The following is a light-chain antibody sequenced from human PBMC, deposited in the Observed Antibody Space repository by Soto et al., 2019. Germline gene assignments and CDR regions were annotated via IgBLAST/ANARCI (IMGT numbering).Light chain of an antibody. CDR2: LAS. CDR3: QQYYSPPWT. Sequence: DIVMTQSPDSLAVSLGERATINCKSSQSLLYSSNNKNYLGWYQRKPGQPPKLLIHLASIRESGVPDRFSGSGSGTDFPLTISSLQAEDVSVYYCQQYYSPPWTFGQGTKVEIK. J-gene: IGKJ1*01. CDR1: QSLLYSSNNKNY. V-gene: IGKV4-1*01.